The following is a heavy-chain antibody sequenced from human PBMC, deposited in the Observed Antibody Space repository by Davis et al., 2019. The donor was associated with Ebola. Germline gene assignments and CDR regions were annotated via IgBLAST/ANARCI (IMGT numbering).Heavy chain of an antibody. V-gene: IGHV3-21*01. CDR2: ISSSSSYI. CDR3: AREMATTYFDY. D-gene: IGHD5-24*01. CDR1: GFTFSSYS. J-gene: IGHJ4*02. Sequence: GGSLRLSCAASGFTFSSYSMNWVHQAPGKGLEWVSSISSSSSYIYYADSVKGRFTISRDNAKNSLYLQMNSLRAEDTAVYYCAREMATTYFDYWGQGTLVTVSS.